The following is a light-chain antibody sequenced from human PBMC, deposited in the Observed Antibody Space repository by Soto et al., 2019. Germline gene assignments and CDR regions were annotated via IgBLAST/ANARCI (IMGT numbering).Light chain of an antibody. J-gene: IGKJ1*01. CDR3: QQSYSTPRT. CDR2: AAS. CDR1: QIISSY. V-gene: IGKV1-39*01. Sequence: DIQMTQSPSSLSASVGDRVTITCRASQIISSYLNWYQQKPGKAPKLLIYAASSLQSGVPSRFSGSGSGTDFTLTISSLQPEDFATYYCQQSYSTPRTFGQGTKVDI.